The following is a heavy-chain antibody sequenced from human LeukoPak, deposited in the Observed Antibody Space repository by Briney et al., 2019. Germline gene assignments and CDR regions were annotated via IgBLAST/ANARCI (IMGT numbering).Heavy chain of an antibody. J-gene: IGHJ6*02. CDR2: IYYSGST. CDR1: GGSISSGGYS. V-gene: IGHV4-31*03. Sequence: SETLSLTCTVSGGSISSGGYSWSWLRQHPGKGLEWIVYIYYSGSTYYNPSLKSRVTISVDTSKNQFSLKLSSVTAADTAVYYCARDRITIFGVVNPYGMDVWGQGTTVTVPS. CDR3: ARDRITIFGVVNPYGMDV. D-gene: IGHD3-3*01.